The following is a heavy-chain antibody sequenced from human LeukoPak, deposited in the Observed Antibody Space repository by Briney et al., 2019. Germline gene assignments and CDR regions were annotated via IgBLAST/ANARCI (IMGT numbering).Heavy chain of an antibody. CDR2: ISSSGSSI. J-gene: IGHJ5*02. Sequence: PGGSLRLSCAASGFTFSSYGMHWVRQAPGKGLEWVSYISSSGSSIHYADSVKGRFTISRDNAKNSLFLQMNSLRAEDTAVYYCVRASYYYDTSGSPRGWFDPWGQGTLVTVSS. CDR3: VRASYYYDTSGSPRGWFDP. CDR1: GFTFSSYG. D-gene: IGHD3-22*01. V-gene: IGHV3-48*04.